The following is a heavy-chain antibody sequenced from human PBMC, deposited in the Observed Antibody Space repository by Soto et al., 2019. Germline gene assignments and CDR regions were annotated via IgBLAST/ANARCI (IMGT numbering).Heavy chain of an antibody. CDR1: GFSFSSYA. CDR3: AKDSQTYYYDSSGYSSYPDAFDI. D-gene: IGHD3-22*01. J-gene: IGHJ3*02. CDR2: ISGSGGST. Sequence: GGSLRLSCAASGFSFSSYAKSWVRQAQGKALEWLSAISGSGGSTYYADSVKGRFTISRDNSKNTLYLQMNSLRAEDTAVYYCAKDSQTYYYDSSGYSSYPDAFDIWAQGTMVTVSS. V-gene: IGHV3-23*01.